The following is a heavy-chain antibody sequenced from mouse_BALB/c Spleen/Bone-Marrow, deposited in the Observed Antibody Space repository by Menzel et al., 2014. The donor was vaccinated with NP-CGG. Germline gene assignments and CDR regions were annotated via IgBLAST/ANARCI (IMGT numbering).Heavy chain of an antibody. J-gene: IGHJ3*01. Sequence: QVQLKHSGAELVRPGASVTLSCKASGYTFTDYEMHWVKQTPVHGLEWIGAIDPETGGTAYNQKFKGKATLTADKSSSTAYMELRSLTSEDSAVYYCARNSMAYWGQGTLVTVSA. CDR1: GYTFTDYE. V-gene: IGHV1-15*01. CDR3: ARNSMAY. CDR2: IDPETGGT.